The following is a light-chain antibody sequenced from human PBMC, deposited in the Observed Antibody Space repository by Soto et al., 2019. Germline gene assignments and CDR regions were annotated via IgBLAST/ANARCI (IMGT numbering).Light chain of an antibody. Sequence: QSALTQPASVSGSPGQSITISCTGTSSDVGSYNLVSWYQQHPGKAPKLMIYEVSKRPSGVSNRFSGSKSGNTASLTISGLQAEDEAEYYCCSYAGSSSVFGGGTKLTV. V-gene: IGLV2-23*02. J-gene: IGLJ3*02. CDR3: CSYAGSSSV. CDR2: EVS. CDR1: SSDVGSYNL.